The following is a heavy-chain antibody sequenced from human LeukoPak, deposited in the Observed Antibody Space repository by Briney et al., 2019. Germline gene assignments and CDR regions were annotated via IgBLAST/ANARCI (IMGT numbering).Heavy chain of an antibody. CDR3: ARESPHDY. Sequence: AGGSLRLSCAASGFTFSSYAMHWVRQAPGKGLEWVAVISYDGSNKYYADSVKGRFTISRDNSKNTLYLQMNSLRAEDTAVYYCARESPHDYWGQGTLVTVSS. V-gene: IGHV3-30-3*01. J-gene: IGHJ4*02. CDR2: ISYDGSNK. CDR1: GFTFSSYA.